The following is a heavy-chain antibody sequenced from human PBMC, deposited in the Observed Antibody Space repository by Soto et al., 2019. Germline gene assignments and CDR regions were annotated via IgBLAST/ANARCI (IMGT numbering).Heavy chain of an antibody. J-gene: IGHJ6*02. D-gene: IGHD6-13*01. CDR2: INPSGGST. CDR1: GYTFPSYH. Sequence: ASVKVSCMASGYTFPSYHMHWVRQAPGQGLEWMGIINPSGGSTSYAQKFQGRVTMTRDTSTSTVYMELSSLRSEDTAVYYCARDLGGAAAGNYYYYGMDVWGQGTTVTVSS. CDR3: ARDLGGAAAGNYYYYGMDV. V-gene: IGHV1-46*01.